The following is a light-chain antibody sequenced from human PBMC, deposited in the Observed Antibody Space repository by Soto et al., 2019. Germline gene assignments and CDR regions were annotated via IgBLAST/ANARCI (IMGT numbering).Light chain of an antibody. Sequence: QSALTQPASVSGSLGQSITLSCTGTSSDIGGYSFVSWYQQSPGKAPKLIIFEVRDRPLGVSDRFSGAKSGNTASLTISGLRAEDEANYYCSSYSDTDTLVIFGGVTKLTVL. V-gene: IGLV2-14*01. CDR1: SSDIGGYSF. J-gene: IGLJ2*01. CDR3: SSYSDTDTLVI. CDR2: EVR.